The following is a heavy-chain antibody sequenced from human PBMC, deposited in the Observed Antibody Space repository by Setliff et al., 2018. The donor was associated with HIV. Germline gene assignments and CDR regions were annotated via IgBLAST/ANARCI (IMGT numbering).Heavy chain of an antibody. CDR2: IYSGGDA. CDR1: GLGISSNY. D-gene: IGHD2-21*01. CDR3: ARVVVVIGSQDYFDY. J-gene: IGHJ4*02. Sequence: LRLSCAASGLGISSNYMSWVRQAPGKGLEWVSIIYSGGDAYYSDSLKGRFTISRDNSRNTLYLQMSSLRADDTAVYYCARVVVVIGSQDYFDYWGQGMLVTVSS. V-gene: IGHV3-66*02.